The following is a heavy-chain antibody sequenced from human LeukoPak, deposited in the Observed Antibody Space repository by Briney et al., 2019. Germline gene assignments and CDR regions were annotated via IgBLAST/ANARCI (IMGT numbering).Heavy chain of an antibody. CDR2: TYHSGST. D-gene: IGHD3-22*01. V-gene: IGHV4-59*08. J-gene: IGHJ4*02. CDR3: ARRGYYYDSSHYYYFDY. CDR1: GVSITSYY. Sequence: SETLSLTCTVSGVSITSYYWSWIRQPPGKGLEWIGSTYHSGSTNDNPSLKRRVTTSVDTSKNQFSLKLSSVTAADTAVYYCARRGYYYDSSHYYYFDYWGQGTLVTVSS.